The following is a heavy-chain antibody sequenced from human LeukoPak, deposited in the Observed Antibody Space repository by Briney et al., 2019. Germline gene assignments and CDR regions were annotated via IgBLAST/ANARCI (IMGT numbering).Heavy chain of an antibody. CDR3: ATGEEMATKDAFDI. CDR2: VDPEDGET. Sequence: ASVTVSCKVSGYTFTDYYMHWVRQAPGKGLEWMGLVDPEDGETIYAEKFQGRVTITADTSTDTAYMELSSLRSEDTAMYYCATGEEMATKDAFDIWGQGTMVTVSS. V-gene: IGHV1-69-2*01. D-gene: IGHD5-24*01. J-gene: IGHJ3*02. CDR1: GYTFTDYY.